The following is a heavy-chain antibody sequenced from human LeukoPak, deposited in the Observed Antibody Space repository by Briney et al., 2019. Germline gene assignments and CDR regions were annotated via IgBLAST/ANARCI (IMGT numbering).Heavy chain of an antibody. Sequence: GRSLRLSCAASGFTFSSYWMSWVRQAPGKGLEWVPNIKQDGSEKNYVDSVRGRFSISRDNAKNSLYLEMNSLRGEDTAVYYCARGGYLFDPWGQGTLVTVSS. CDR2: IKQDGSEK. V-gene: IGHV3-7*04. J-gene: IGHJ5*02. D-gene: IGHD5-12*01. CDR3: ARGGYLFDP. CDR1: GFTFSSYW.